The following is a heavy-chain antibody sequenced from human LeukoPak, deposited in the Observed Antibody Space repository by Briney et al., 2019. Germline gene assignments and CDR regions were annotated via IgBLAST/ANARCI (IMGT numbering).Heavy chain of an antibody. Sequence: GSLRLSCAASGFTFSRFWMLWVRQAPGKGLVWVSHINNDGNIITYADSVKGRFTISRDNSKNTLYLQMNSLRAEDTAVYYCANCDYYGSGRLGYYYYYYGMDVWGQGTTVTVSS. V-gene: IGHV3-74*01. CDR1: GFTFSRFW. CDR2: INNDGNII. J-gene: IGHJ6*02. D-gene: IGHD3-10*01. CDR3: ANCDYYGSGRLGYYYYYYGMDV.